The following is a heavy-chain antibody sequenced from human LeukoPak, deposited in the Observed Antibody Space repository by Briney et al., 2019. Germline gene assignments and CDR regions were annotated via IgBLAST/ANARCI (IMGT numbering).Heavy chain of an antibody. D-gene: IGHD3-10*01. CDR2: IWYDGSNK. Sequence: GGSLRLSCAASGFTFSSYGMHWVRQAPGKGLEWVAVIWYDGSNKYYADSVKGRFTISRDNSKNTPYLQMNSLRAEDTAVYYCARDIYYGSGSYYDPPAGMDVWGQGTTVTVSS. V-gene: IGHV3-33*01. J-gene: IGHJ6*02. CDR3: ARDIYYGSGSYYDPPAGMDV. CDR1: GFTFSSYG.